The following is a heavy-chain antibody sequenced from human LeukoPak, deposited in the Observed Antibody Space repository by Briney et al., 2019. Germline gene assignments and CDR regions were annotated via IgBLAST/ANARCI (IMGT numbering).Heavy chain of an antibody. CDR1: GGSISSGGYY. CDR3: AREGAPPGNSFDY. D-gene: IGHD1-7*01. V-gene: IGHV4-31*03. CDR2: IYYSGST. Sequence: SETLSLTCTVSGGSISSGGYYWSWIRQHPGKGLEWIGYIYYSGSTYYNPSLKSRVTISVDTSKNQFSLKLSSVTAADTAVYYWAREGAPPGNSFDYWAQEPLVTVSS. J-gene: IGHJ4*02.